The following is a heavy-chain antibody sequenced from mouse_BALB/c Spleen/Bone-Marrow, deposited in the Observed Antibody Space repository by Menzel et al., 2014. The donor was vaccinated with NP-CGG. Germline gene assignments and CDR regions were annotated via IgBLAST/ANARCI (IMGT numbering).Heavy chain of an antibody. CDR2: IWRGGST. CDR1: GFSLTSYG. CDR3: AKIGTTTGAMDY. Sequence: QVQLKESGPGLVHPSQSLSITCTVSGFSLTSYGVHWVRQSPGKCLEWLGVIWRGGSTDYNAAFMSRLSITKDNSKSQVFFKMNSLQADDTAIYYCAKIGTTTGAMDYWGQGTSVTVSS. V-gene: IGHV2-5*01. D-gene: IGHD2-14*01. J-gene: IGHJ4*01.